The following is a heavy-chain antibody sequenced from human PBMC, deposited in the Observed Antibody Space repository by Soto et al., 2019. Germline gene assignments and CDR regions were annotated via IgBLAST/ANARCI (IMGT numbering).Heavy chain of an antibody. V-gene: IGHV3-33*01. CDR3: ARAAAMAAMVMAYYRMDV. CDR1: GFTFSSYG. CDR2: IWYDGSNK. Sequence: GGSLRLSCAASGFTFSSYGMHWVRQAPGKGLEWVAVIWYDGSNKYYADSVKGRFTISRDNSKNTLYLQMNSLRAEDTAVYYCARAAAMAAMVMAYYRMDVWGQGTTVTVSS. J-gene: IGHJ6*02. D-gene: IGHD5-18*01.